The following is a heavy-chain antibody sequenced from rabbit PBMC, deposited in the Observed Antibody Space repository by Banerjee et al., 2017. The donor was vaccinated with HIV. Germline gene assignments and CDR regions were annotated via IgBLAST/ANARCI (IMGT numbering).Heavy chain of an antibody. V-gene: IGHV1S45*01. CDR1: GFSFSSSYW. CDR3: ARGYPYNSGGYKLTRLDL. Sequence: QEQLVESGGGLVQPEGSLTLTCTASGFSFSSSYWMCWVRQAPGKGLEWIACIDGGNNDDNHYASWAKGRFTISKASSTTVTLQMTSLTAADTATYFCARGYPYNSGGYKLTRLDLWGQGTLVTVS. J-gene: IGHJ3*01. CDR2: IDGGNNDDN. D-gene: IGHD1-1*01.